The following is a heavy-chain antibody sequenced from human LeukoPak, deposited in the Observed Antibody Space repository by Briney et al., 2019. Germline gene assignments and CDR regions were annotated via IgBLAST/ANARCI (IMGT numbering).Heavy chain of an antibody. D-gene: IGHD4-17*01. Sequence: GGSLRLSCAASGFTFSSYAMSWVRQAPGKGLEWVSAISGSGGSTYYADSVKGRFTISRDNSKNTLYLQLNSLRAEDTAVYYCAKDLYGDTAIDYWGQGTLVTVSS. CDR1: GFTFSSYA. V-gene: IGHV3-23*01. J-gene: IGHJ4*02. CDR2: ISGSGGST. CDR3: AKDLYGDTAIDY.